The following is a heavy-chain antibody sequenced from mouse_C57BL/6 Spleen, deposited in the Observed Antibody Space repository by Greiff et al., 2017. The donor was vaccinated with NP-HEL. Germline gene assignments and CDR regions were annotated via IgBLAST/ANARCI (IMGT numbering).Heavy chain of an antibody. D-gene: IGHD2-4*01. CDR1: GFPFSAYG. J-gene: IGHJ4*01. V-gene: IGHV5-17*01. CDR2: ISSGSSTI. CDR3: ARGLRGYAMDY. Sequence: DVKLVESGGGLVKPGGSLKPSCAASGFPFSAYGMHWVRQAPERGLKWFAYISSGSSTIYYADTVKGRFTISRDNAKNTLSLQMTSLRSEDTAMYYCARGLRGYAMDYWGQGTSVTVSS.